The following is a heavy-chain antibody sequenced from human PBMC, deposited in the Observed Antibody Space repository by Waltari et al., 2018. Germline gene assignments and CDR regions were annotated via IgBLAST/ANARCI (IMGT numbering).Heavy chain of an antibody. CDR2: IYYSGST. V-gene: IGHV4-39*07. J-gene: IGHJ6*02. Sequence: QLQLQESGPGLVKPSETLSLTCTVSGGSISSSSYYWSWLRPPPGKGLEWIGSIYYSGSTYYNPSLKSRVTISVDTSKNQFSLKLSSVTAVDTAVYYCARGTRVQGVIIFGMDVWGQGTTVTVSS. CDR1: GGSISSSSYY. CDR3: ARGTRVQGVIIFGMDV. D-gene: IGHD3-10*01.